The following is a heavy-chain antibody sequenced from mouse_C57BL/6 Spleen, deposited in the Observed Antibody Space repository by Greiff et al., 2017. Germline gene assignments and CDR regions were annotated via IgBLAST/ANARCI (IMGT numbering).Heavy chain of an antibody. V-gene: IGHV1-85*01. CDR1: GYTFTSYD. Sequence: VQGVESGPELVKPGASVKLSCKASGYTFTSYDINWVKQRPGQGLEWIGWIYPRDGSTKYNEKFKGKATLTVDTSSSTAYMELHSLTSEDSAVYFCARLTTDYAMDYWGQGTSVTVSS. J-gene: IGHJ4*01. CDR3: ARLTTDYAMDY. CDR2: IYPRDGST. D-gene: IGHD1-1*01.